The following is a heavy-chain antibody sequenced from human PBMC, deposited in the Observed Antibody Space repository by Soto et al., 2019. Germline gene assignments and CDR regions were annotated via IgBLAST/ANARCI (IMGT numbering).Heavy chain of an antibody. CDR3: GIVYYDSSGYYCY. J-gene: IGHJ4*02. CDR1: GFTFSSYI. Sequence: PGGSLRLSCAASGFTFSSYIMNWVRQAPGKGLEWVSSISSSSSYIYYADSVKGRFTISRDNAKNSLYLQMNSLRAEDTAVYYCGIVYYDSSGYYCYCGQGTLGTVSS. CDR2: ISSSSSYI. D-gene: IGHD3-22*01. V-gene: IGHV3-21*01.